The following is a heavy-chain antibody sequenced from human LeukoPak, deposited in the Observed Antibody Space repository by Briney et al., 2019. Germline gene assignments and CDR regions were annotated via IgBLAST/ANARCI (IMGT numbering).Heavy chain of an antibody. V-gene: IGHV3-30-3*01. CDR1: GFTFSSYA. J-gene: IGHJ5*02. D-gene: IGHD1-1*01. Sequence: GGSLRLSCAASGFTFSSYAMHWVRQAPGKGLEWVAVISYDGSNKYYADSVKGRFTISRDNSKNTLYLQMNSLRAEDTAVYYCARTTSRSRSNWFDPWGQGTLDTVSS. CDR2: ISYDGSNK. CDR3: ARTTSRSRSNWFDP.